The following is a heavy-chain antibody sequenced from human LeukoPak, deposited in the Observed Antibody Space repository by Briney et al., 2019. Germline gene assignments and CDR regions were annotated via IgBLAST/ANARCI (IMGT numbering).Heavy chain of an antibody. D-gene: IGHD3-10*01. CDR2: INHSGST. Sequence: SETLSLTCAVFGGSFSGYFWSWLRQPPGKGLEWIGEINHSGSTNYNPSLKSRVTISVDTSKNQFSLKLSSVTAADTAVYYCRLYGSGSYIDSCGQGTLVTVSS. CDR3: RLYGSGSYIDS. CDR1: GGSFSGYF. V-gene: IGHV4-34*01. J-gene: IGHJ4*02.